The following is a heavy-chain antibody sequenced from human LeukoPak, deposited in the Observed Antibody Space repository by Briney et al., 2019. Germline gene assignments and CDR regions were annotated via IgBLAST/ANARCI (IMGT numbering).Heavy chain of an antibody. CDR2: IRYDGSNK. CDR3: AKGLSSLGAFDI. D-gene: IGHD2/OR15-2a*01. V-gene: IGHV3-30*02. Sequence: GGSLRLSCAASGFTFSNYAMSWVRQAPGKGLEWVAFIRYDGSNKYYADSVKGRFTISRDNSKNTLYLQMNSLRAEDTAVYYCAKGLSSLGAFDIWSQGTMVTVSS. J-gene: IGHJ3*02. CDR1: GFTFSNYA.